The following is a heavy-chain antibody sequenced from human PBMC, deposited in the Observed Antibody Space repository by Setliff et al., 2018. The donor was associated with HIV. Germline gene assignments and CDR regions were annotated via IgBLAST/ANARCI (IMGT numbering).Heavy chain of an antibody. V-gene: IGHV4-59*01. J-gene: IGHJ3*02. CDR3: ARNPCSGGSCPDAFDI. CDR2: IYYSGST. CDR1: ASGTYY. D-gene: IGHD2-15*01. Sequence: SETLSLTCTVSASGTYYWSWIRQPPGKGLEWIGYIYYSGSTNYNPSLKSRVTISVDTSKNQFSLKLSSVNAADTAVYYCARNPCSGGSCPDAFDIWGQGTMVTVSS.